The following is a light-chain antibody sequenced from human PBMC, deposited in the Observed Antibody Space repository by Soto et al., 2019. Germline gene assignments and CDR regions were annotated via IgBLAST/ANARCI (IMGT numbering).Light chain of an antibody. J-gene: IGLJ2*01. CDR3: QVWDSSSDHVV. CDR2: YDS. V-gene: IGLV3-21*04. CDR1: NIGSKS. Sequence: SYELTQPPSEPVAPGKTARITCGGNNIGSKSVHWYQQKPGQAPVLVIYYDSDRPSGIPERFSGSNSGNTATLTISRVEAGDEADYYCQVWDSSSDHVVFGGGTKLTVL.